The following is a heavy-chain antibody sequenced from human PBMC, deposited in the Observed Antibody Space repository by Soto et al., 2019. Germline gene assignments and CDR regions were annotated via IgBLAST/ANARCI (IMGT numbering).Heavy chain of an antibody. V-gene: IGHV5-51*01. Sequence: PGESLKISCKGSVYSFTTYWIGWVRQMPGKGLEWMGIIYPCDSDTRYSPSFQGQVTISADKSISTAYMQWSSLKASDTAIYYCARQKNDFLTGYYRCYGMEVWAQGTTVTVSS. D-gene: IGHD3-9*01. CDR1: VYSFTTYW. J-gene: IGHJ6*01. CDR3: ARQKNDFLTGYYRCYGMEV. CDR2: IYPCDSDT.